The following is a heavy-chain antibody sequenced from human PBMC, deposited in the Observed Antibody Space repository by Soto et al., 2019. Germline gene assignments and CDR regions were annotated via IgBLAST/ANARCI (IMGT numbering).Heavy chain of an antibody. Sequence: QRLEWMGWINAGNGNAKYSQKFQGRVTITRDTSASTAYMELSSLRSEDTAVYYCASYNYDFWSGYPMQGNFDYWGQGTLVTVSS. J-gene: IGHJ4*02. CDR2: INAGNGNA. CDR3: ASYNYDFWSGYPMQGNFDY. V-gene: IGHV1-3*01. D-gene: IGHD3-3*01.